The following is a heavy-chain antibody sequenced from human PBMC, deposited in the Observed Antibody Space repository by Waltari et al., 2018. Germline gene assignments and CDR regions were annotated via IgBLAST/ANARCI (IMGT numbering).Heavy chain of an antibody. CDR3: AKDLSMVQGVISYYYGMDV. V-gene: IGHV3-30*02. Sequence: QVQLVESGGGVVQPGGSLRLSCAASGFTFSSYGMHWLRQAPGKGLEWVAFIRYDGSNKYYADSVKGRFTISRDNSKNTLYLQMNSLRAEDTAVYYCAKDLSMVQGVISYYYGMDVWGQGTTVTVSS. CDR2: IRYDGSNK. CDR1: GFTFSSYG. D-gene: IGHD3-10*01. J-gene: IGHJ6*02.